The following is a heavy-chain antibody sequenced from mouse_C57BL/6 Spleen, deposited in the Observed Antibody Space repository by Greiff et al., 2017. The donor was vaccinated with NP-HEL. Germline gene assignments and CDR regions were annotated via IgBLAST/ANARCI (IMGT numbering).Heavy chain of an antibody. J-gene: IGHJ2*01. CDR1: GYSITSDY. V-gene: IGHV3-8*01. CDR2: ISYSGST. D-gene: IGHD1-1*01. CDR3: ARSPFTTVVPWYFDY. Sequence: EVKLMESGPGLAKPSQTLSLPCSVTGYSITSDYWNWIRKFPGNKLEYMGYISYSGSTYYNPSLKSRISITRDTSKNQYYLQLNSVTTEDTATYYCARSPFTTVVPWYFDYWGQGTTLTVSS.